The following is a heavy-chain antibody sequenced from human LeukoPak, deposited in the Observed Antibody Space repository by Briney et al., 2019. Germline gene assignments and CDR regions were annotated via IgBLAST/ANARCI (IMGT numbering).Heavy chain of an antibody. CDR2: IKKDGSEK. CDR3: ARDLSGVTGYTYGRGIDY. CDR1: GFTFSSHR. Sequence: GGSLRLSCAASGFTFSSHRMSWVRQAPGKGLEWVANIKKDGSEKYYVDSAKGRFTISRDNAKTSLYLQMNSLRAEDTAVYYCARDLSGVTGYTYGRGIDYWGQGTLVTVSS. D-gene: IGHD5-18*01. J-gene: IGHJ4*02. V-gene: IGHV3-7*01.